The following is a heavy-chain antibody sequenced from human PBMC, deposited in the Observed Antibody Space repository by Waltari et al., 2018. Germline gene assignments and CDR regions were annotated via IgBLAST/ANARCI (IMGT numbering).Heavy chain of an antibody. Sequence: QLQLQESGSGLVKPSQTLSLTCAVSGGSISSGGYSWRWIRQPPGKGLEWIGYIYHSGSTYYNPSLKSRVTISVDRSKNQFSLKLSSVTAADTAVYYCARATVTTGNFDYWGQGTLVTVSS. CDR2: IYHSGST. J-gene: IGHJ4*02. D-gene: IGHD4-17*01. V-gene: IGHV4-30-2*01. CDR1: GGSISSGGYS. CDR3: ARATVTTGNFDY.